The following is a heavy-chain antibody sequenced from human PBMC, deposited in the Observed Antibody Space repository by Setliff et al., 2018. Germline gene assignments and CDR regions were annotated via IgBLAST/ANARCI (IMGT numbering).Heavy chain of an antibody. Sequence: PSETLSLTCTVSGDSISSGSYYWTWIRQPAGKGLEWIGHFHTGGSTNYNRSLRSRVSISVDTSKNQFSLKLSSVTAADTATYYCARVRWELYFDYWGQGTLVTAPQ. D-gene: IGHD1-26*01. CDR2: FHTGGST. CDR1: GDSISSGSYY. CDR3: ARVRWELYFDY. V-gene: IGHV4-61*09. J-gene: IGHJ4*02.